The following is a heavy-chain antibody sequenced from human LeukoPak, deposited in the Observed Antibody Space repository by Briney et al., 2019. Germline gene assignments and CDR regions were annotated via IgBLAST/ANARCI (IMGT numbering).Heavy chain of an antibody. Sequence: GSLRLSCAASGFTFSSYAMSWVRQAPGKGLEWVSAISGSGGSTYYADSVKGRFTISRDNSKNTLYLQMNSLKAEDPAVYYCAKDPHPRSGGSCYPNWFDPWGQGTLVTVSS. J-gene: IGHJ5*02. CDR1: GFTFSSYA. V-gene: IGHV3-23*01. CDR2: ISGSGGST. D-gene: IGHD2-15*01. CDR3: AKDPHPRSGGSCYPNWFDP.